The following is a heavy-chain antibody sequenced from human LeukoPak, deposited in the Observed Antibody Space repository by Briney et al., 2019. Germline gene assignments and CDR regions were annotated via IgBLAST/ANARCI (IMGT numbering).Heavy chain of an antibody. D-gene: IGHD4-17*01. CDR3: ARGDYEFDY. V-gene: IGHV3-53*01. CDR1: EFTVSSNY. J-gene: IGHJ4*02. CDR2: IYSGGNT. Sequence: PGGSLRLSCAASEFTVSSNYMSWVRQAPGKGLEWVSIIYSGGNTYYADSVKGRFTISRDNSKNTLYLQMNSLRADDTAVYYCARGDYEFDYWGQGTLVTVSS.